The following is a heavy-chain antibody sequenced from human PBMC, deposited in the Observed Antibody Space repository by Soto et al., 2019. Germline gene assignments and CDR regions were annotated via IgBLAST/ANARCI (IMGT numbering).Heavy chain of an antibody. V-gene: IGHV4-4*02. CDR3: ARVSGSYYYGMDV. CDR1: GGSISSSNW. CDR2: SYHSGST. Sequence: TLSLTCAVSGGSISSSNWWSWVRQPPGKGLEWIGESYHSGSTKYNPSLKSRVTISVDKSKNQFSLKLSSVTAADTAVYYCARVSGSYYYGMDVWGQGTTVTVS. J-gene: IGHJ6*02.